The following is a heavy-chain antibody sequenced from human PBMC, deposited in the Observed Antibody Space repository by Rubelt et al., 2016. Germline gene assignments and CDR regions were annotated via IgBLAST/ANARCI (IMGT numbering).Heavy chain of an antibody. V-gene: IGHV4-39*07. CDR3: ARGKWELLHFFDY. CDR2: IYYSGST. Sequence: QVQLQQWGAGLVKPSETLSLTCTVSGGSISSSSYYWGWIRQPPGKGLEWIGSIYYSGSTNYNPSLRVRVTRSVETAKNQFSLRLSSVTAADTAVYYCARGKWELLHFFDYWGQGTLVTVSS. J-gene: IGHJ4*02. D-gene: IGHD1-26*01. CDR1: GGSISSSSYY.